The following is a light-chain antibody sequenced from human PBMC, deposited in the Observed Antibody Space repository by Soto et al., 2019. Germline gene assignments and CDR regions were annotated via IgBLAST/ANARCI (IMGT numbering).Light chain of an antibody. V-gene: IGLV2-23*02. Sequence: QSALTQPASVSGSPGQSITISCTGTSSDVGSYNLVSWYQQHPGKAPKLMIYEVSKRPSGVSNRFSGSKSGNTASLTISGLPAEDDADYYCCSYAGSSTFVVFGGGTKLPS. CDR2: EVS. CDR3: CSYAGSSTFVV. J-gene: IGLJ2*01. CDR1: SSDVGSYNL.